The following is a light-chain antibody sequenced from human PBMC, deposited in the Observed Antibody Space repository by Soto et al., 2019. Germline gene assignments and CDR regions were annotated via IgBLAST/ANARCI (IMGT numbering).Light chain of an antibody. Sequence: EIVLTQSPGTLSLSPGERATLSCRASQSVSSTYLAWYQQKPGQAPRLLIYGASSRATGIPDRFSGGGSGTDFTLTINRLEPEDFAVYYCQQYSSSPRTFGQGTKVDIK. CDR2: GAS. V-gene: IGKV3-20*01. CDR3: QQYSSSPRT. J-gene: IGKJ1*01. CDR1: QSVSSTY.